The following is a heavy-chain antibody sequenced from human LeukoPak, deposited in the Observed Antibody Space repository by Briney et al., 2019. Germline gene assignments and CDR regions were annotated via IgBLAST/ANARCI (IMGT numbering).Heavy chain of an antibody. V-gene: IGHV4-34*01. J-gene: IGHJ5*02. CDR2: INHSGST. CDR3: ARASWYGSGSYYKYNWFDP. CDR1: GGSFSGYY. D-gene: IGHD3-10*01. Sequence: SETLSLTCAVYGGSFSGYYWRWSRQPPGKGLEWSGEINHSGSTNYNPSLKSRVTISVDTSKNPFSLKMCSVTAADTAVYYCARASWYGSGSYYKYNWFDPWGQGTLVTVSS.